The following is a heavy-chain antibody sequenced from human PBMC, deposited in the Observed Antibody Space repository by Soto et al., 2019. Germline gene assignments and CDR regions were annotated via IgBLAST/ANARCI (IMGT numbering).Heavy chain of an antibody. J-gene: IGHJ6*03. CDR1: GYTFTSYD. V-gene: IGHV1-8*01. D-gene: IGHD3-3*01. Sequence: GASVKVSCKASGYTFTSYDINWVRQATGQGLEWMGWMNPNSGNTGYAQKFQGRVTMTRNTSISTAYMELSSLRSEDTAVYYCARSLRVVISPDYYYYYMDVWGKGTTVTVSS. CDR3: ARSLRVVISPDYYYYYMDV. CDR2: MNPNSGNT.